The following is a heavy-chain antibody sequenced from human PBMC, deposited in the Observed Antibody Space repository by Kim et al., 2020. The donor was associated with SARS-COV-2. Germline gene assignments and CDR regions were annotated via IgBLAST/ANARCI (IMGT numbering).Heavy chain of an antibody. CDR2: IYHSGST. CDR3: ARVPLGSGRPGDDY. CDR1: GGSISSSNW. Sequence: SETLSLTCAVSGGSISSSNWWSWVRQPPGKGLEWIGEIYHSGSTNYNPSLKSRVTISVDKSKNQFSLKLSSVTAAGTAVYYCARVPLGSGRPGDDYWGQGTLVTVSS. D-gene: IGHD6-19*01. J-gene: IGHJ4*02. V-gene: IGHV4-4*02.